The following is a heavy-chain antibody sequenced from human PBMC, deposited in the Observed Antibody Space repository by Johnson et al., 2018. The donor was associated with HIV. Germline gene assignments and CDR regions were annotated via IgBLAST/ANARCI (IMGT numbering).Heavy chain of an antibody. CDR1: GFTFSSYD. V-gene: IGHV3-13*01. CDR2: IGTAGDT. CDR3: ARSRERGDAFDI. D-gene: IGHD1-26*01. J-gene: IGHJ3*02. Sequence: VQLVEFGGGLVQPGGSLRLSCAASGFTFSSYDMHWVRQATGKGLEWVSAIGTAGDTYYPGSVKGRFTISRENAKNSLYLQMNSLRAGDTAVYYCARSRERGDAFDIWGQGTMVSVSS.